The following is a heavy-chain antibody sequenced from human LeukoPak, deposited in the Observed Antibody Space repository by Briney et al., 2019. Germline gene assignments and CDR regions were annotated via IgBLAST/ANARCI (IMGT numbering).Heavy chain of an antibody. CDR2: ISGSDGST. Sequence: GGSLRLSCAASGFTFSNYAMSWVRQAPGKGLEWVSGISGSDGSTNYADPVKGRFTISRENSKNTLYLQMNSLRAEDTAVYYCARGPSGYHNTGGQGTLVTVSS. CDR3: ARGPSGYHNT. CDR1: GFTFSNYA. J-gene: IGHJ4*02. D-gene: IGHD5-12*01. V-gene: IGHV3-23*01.